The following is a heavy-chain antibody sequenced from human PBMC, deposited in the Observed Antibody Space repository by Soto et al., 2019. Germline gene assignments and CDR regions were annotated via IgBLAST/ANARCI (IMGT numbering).Heavy chain of an antibody. J-gene: IGHJ4*02. CDR2: ISYDGTGS. V-gene: IGHV3-30*18. D-gene: IGHD3-9*01. CDR3: AKPLFYSDRWYFDY. Sequence: LRLSCAASGFTFSSYGMHWVRQAPGKGLEWVAVISYDGTGSYYADSVKGRFTISRDNSKNTVYLQMNSLRAEDTVVYYCAKPLFYSDRWYFDYWGQGTPVTVSS. CDR1: GFTFSSYG.